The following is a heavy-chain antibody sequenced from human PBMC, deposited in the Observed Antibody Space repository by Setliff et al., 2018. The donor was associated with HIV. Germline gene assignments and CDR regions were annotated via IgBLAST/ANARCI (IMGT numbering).Heavy chain of an antibody. V-gene: IGHV3-23*01. J-gene: IGHJ4*02. D-gene: IGHD3-22*01. CDR3: AKELAASGLGYFDS. Sequence: PSETLSLTCAVSGGSVSSTNWWNWVRQAPGKGLQWVSAISGSTGATFYTDSVKGRFTISRDNSKNTLYLQMNSLRAEDTAEYYCAKELAASGLGYFDSWGRGILVTVSS. CDR1: GGSVSSTN. CDR2: ISGSTGAT.